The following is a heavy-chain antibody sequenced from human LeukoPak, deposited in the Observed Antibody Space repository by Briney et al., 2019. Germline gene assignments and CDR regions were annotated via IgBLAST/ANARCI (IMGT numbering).Heavy chain of an antibody. Sequence: PGGSLRLSCAVSGFTFSSYGMHWVRQAPGKGLEWVAFIRYDGSNKYYADSVKGRFTISRDNSKNTLYLQMNSLRAEDTAVYYCAKDRGFDSSGFYYYYYMDVWGKGTTVTVSS. CDR2: IRYDGSNK. J-gene: IGHJ6*03. CDR1: GFTFSSYG. CDR3: AKDRGFDSSGFYYYYYMDV. D-gene: IGHD3-22*01. V-gene: IGHV3-30*02.